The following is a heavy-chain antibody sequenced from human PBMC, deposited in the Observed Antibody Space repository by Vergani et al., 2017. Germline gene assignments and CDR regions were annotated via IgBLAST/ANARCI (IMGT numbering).Heavy chain of an antibody. D-gene: IGHD6-19*01. CDR1: GYSFTSYW. Sequence: EVQLVQSGAEVKKPGESLKISCKGGGYSFTSYWIGWVRQMPGKGLEWMGIIYPAKSDTRYSPSFQGQVTISADKSISTAFLQWSSLKASDTAMYYCTRQSGPPSYHSGWYGDYYYIDVWGKGTTVTVAS. J-gene: IGHJ6*03. CDR2: IYPAKSDT. CDR3: TRQSGPPSYHSGWYGDYYYIDV. V-gene: IGHV5-51*01.